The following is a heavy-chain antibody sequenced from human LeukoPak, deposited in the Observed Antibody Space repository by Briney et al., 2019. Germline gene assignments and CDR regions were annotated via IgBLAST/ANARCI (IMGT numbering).Heavy chain of an antibody. V-gene: IGHV1-18*01. CDR2: ISAYNGNT. CDR3: ARDPDRYYDFWRGYYSRPSYYYGMDV. CDR1: GYTFTSYG. D-gene: IGHD3-3*01. Sequence: ASVKVSCKASGYTFTSYGISWVRQAPGQGLEWMGWISAYNGNTNYAQKLQGRVTMTTDTSTSTAYMELRSLRSDDTAVYYCARDPDRYYDFWRGYYSRPSYYYGMDVWGQGTTVTVSS. J-gene: IGHJ6*02.